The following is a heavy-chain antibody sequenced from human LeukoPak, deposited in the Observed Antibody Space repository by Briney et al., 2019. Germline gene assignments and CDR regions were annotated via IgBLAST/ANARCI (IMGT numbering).Heavy chain of an antibody. V-gene: IGHV7-4-1*01. Sequence: VSVKVSCKASGYTFTSYAMNWVRQAPGQGLEWMGWINTNTGNPTYAQGFTGRFVFSLDTSVSTAYLQICSLKAEDTAVYYCARGTSSGWLYYYYYGMDVWGQGTTVTVSS. J-gene: IGHJ6*02. CDR1: GYTFTSYA. CDR2: INTNTGNP. D-gene: IGHD6-19*01. CDR3: ARGTSSGWLYYYYYGMDV.